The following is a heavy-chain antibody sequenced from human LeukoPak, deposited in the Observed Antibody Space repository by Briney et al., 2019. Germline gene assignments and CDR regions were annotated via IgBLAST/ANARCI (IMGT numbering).Heavy chain of an antibody. Sequence: GGSLRLSCAASRFTSSSYEMNWVRQAPGKGREWVSYISSSGSTIYYADSVKGRFTISRDNAKNSLYLQMNSLRAEDTAVYYCARGGSRVGATDYYFVYLVKGTLVTVSS. J-gene: IGHJ4*02. CDR1: RFTSSSYE. D-gene: IGHD1-26*01. CDR3: ARGGSRVGATDYYFVY. V-gene: IGHV3-48*03. CDR2: ISSSGSTI.